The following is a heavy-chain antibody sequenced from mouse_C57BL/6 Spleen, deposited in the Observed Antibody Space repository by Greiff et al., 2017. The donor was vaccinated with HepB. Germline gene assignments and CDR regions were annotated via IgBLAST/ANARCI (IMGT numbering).Heavy chain of an antibody. J-gene: IGHJ2*01. CDR2: IYPGSGNT. CDR1: GYTFTDYY. CDR3: ARWIYYGSSSFDY. Sequence: QVQLKQSGAELVRPGASVKLSCKASGYTFTDYYINWVKQRPGQGLEWIARIYPGSGNTYYNEKFKGKATLTAEKSSSTAYMQLSSLTSEDSAVYFCARWIYYGSSSFDYWGQGTTLTVSS. V-gene: IGHV1-76*01. D-gene: IGHD1-1*01.